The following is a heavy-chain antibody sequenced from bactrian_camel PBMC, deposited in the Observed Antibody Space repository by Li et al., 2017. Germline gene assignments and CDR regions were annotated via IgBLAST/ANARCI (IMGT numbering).Heavy chain of an antibody. CDR3: ATDMGLERVDFGV. J-gene: IGHJ6*01. CDR2: ITSGGGGT. V-gene: IGHV3S40*01. D-gene: IGHD3*01. CDR1: GFTFSNYA. Sequence: VQLVESGGGGVLVQPGGSLRLSCAASGFTFSNYAMNWVRQAPGKGLEWVSGITSGGGGTAYGDSVKGRFTIARDNAKNAVYLRMTGLKPDDTALYYCATDMGLERVDFGVWGQGTQVTVS.